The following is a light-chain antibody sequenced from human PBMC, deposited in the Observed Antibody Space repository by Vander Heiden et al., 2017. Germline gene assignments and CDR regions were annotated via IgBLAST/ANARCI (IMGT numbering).Light chain of an antibody. Sequence: EIVLTQSPGTLSFAPGERATLSFSASHSVSSSYLAWYQQKPGQAPRLLIYGASSSATGIPDRFSGSGSGTDFTLTISRLEPEDFAVYYCQQDGSSPITFGQGTRLEIK. CDR1: HSVSSSY. CDR2: GAS. CDR3: QQDGSSPIT. V-gene: IGKV3-20*01. J-gene: IGKJ5*01.